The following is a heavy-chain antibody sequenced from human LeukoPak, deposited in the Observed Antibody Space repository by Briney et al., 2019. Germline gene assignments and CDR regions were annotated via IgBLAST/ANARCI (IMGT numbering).Heavy chain of an antibody. J-gene: IGHJ4*02. Sequence: SETLSLTCAVYGGSFSGYYWSWIRQPPGKGLEWIGEINHSGRTNYNPSLKTRATISVDTSKTQFSLKLSSVTAAGTAVYYCARDDSSGWYGRDYWGQGTLVTVSS. CDR3: ARDDSSGWYGRDY. CDR2: INHSGRT. V-gene: IGHV4-34*01. CDR1: GGSFSGYY. D-gene: IGHD6-19*01.